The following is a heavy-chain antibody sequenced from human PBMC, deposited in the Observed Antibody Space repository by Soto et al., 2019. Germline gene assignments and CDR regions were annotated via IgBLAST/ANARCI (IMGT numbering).Heavy chain of an antibody. J-gene: IGHJ4*02. CDR2: IYYSGST. Sequence: SETLYLTCPVSGGSISSSSYYWGWIRQPPGKGLEWIGSIYYSGSTYYNPPLKSRVTISVDTSKNQFSLKLSSVTAADTAVYYCARLTSSLSYCSGGSCYRDYWGQGTLVTVS. V-gene: IGHV4-39*01. CDR3: ARLTSSLSYCSGGSCYRDY. D-gene: IGHD2-15*01. CDR1: GGSISSSSYY.